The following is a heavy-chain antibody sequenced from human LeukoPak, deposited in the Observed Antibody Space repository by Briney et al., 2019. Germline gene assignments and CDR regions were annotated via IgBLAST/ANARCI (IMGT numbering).Heavy chain of an antibody. CDR3: ARGDGDYADH. CDR1: GFTFSSNW. V-gene: IGHV3-74*01. CDR2: INTDGRST. D-gene: IGHD4-17*01. J-gene: IGHJ5*02. Sequence: GGSLRLSCAASGFTFSSNWMHWVPQAPGQGLAWVSRINTDGRSTTYTDSVKGRFTISTDNAKNTLYLQMKSLRAEGTAVYVCARGDGDYADHWGQGTLVTVSS.